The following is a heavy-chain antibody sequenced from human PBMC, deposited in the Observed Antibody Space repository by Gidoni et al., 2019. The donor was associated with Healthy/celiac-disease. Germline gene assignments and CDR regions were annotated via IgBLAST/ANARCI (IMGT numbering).Heavy chain of an antibody. D-gene: IGHD6-19*01. CDR2: IYYSGST. J-gene: IGHJ4*02. CDR3: ARHGGSGWYDPPVDY. CDR1: GGSISSSSYY. V-gene: IGHV4-39*01. Sequence: QLQLQESGPGLVKPSETLSLTCTVSGGSISSSSYYWGWIRQPPGKGLEWIGSIYYSGSTYYNPSLKSRVTISVDTSKNQFSLKLSSVTAADTAVYYCARHGGSGWYDPPVDYWGQGTLVTVSS.